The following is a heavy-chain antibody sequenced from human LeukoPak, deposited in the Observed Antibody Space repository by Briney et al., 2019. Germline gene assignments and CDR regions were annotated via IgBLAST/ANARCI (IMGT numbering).Heavy chain of an antibody. D-gene: IGHD6-19*01. CDR2: IYPGDSDT. V-gene: IGHV5-51*01. J-gene: IGHJ1*01. Sequence: AGESLKISCKASGYSFTSYWIGWVRQMPGKGLEWMGIIYPGDSDTRYSPSFQGQVTISADKSISTAYLQWSSLKASDTAMYYCARHSGSGWYAEYFQHWGQGTLVTVSS. CDR1: GYSFTSYW. CDR3: ARHSGSGWYAEYFQH.